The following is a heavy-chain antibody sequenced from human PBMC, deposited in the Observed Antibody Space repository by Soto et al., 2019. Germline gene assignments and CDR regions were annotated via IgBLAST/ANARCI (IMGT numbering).Heavy chain of an antibody. D-gene: IGHD3-10*01. Sequence: EVQLLESGGGLLQPGGSLTLSCTASGFTFSNYWMHWVRQAPRKGLVWVSRTKSDGSGTSYTDPVKGRFTISRDNAYNTLYLQMSNLRAEDTAVYYCARGGFDYGPGRMDVWGKGTTVIVSS. CDR3: ARGGFDYGPGRMDV. V-gene: IGHV3-74*01. J-gene: IGHJ6*04. CDR2: TKSDGSGT. CDR1: GFTFSNYW.